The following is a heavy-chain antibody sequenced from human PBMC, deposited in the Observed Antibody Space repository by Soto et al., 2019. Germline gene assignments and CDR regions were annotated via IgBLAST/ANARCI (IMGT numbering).Heavy chain of an antibody. CDR2: IYYSGST. Sequence: TSETLSLTCTVSGGSISGSYWTWIRQPPGKGLEWIGYIYYSGSTNYNPSLKSRVTISVDTSKNQFSLKLSSVTAADTAVYYCARGGRAYDAINDAFDIWGQGTMVTVSS. J-gene: IGHJ3*02. CDR1: GGSISGSY. V-gene: IGHV4-59*01. D-gene: IGHD3-22*01. CDR3: ARGGRAYDAINDAFDI.